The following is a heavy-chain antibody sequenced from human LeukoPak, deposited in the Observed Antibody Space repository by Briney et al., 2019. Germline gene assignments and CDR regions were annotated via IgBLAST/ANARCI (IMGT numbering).Heavy chain of an antibody. CDR1: GGTFSSYA. CDR3: ARGQTYYYDSSGYSFYYYYYMDV. V-gene: IGHV1-69*05. J-gene: IGHJ6*03. CDR2: IIPIFGTA. Sequence: SVKVSCEASGGTFSSYAISWVRQAPGQGLEWMGGIIPIFGTANYAQKFQGRVTITTDESTSTAYMELSSLRSEDTAVYSCARGQTYYYDSSGYSFYYYYYMDVWGKGTTVTVSS. D-gene: IGHD3-22*01.